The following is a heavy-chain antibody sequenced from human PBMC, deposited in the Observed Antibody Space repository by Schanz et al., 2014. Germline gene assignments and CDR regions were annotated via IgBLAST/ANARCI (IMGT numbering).Heavy chain of an antibody. V-gene: IGHV3-23*04. CDR3: ARGVRIDY. CDR1: GFTFSSYT. CDR2: ISGSGGST. Sequence: DVQLVDSGGGLVQPGGSLRLSCAASGFTFSSYTMNWVRQAPGKGLEWVSAISGSGGSTVYADSVKGRFTISRDNSNNTVFLQMNSLTAEDTAVYYCARGVRIDYWGQGTLVTVSS. D-gene: IGHD3-3*01. J-gene: IGHJ4*02.